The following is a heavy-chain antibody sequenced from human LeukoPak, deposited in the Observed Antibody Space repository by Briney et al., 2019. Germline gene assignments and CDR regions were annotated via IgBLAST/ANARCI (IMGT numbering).Heavy chain of an antibody. D-gene: IGHD3-10*01. CDR3: ARAPTMVRGAYGFDI. V-gene: IGHV4-59*01. CDR2: IYYSGST. Sequence: SETLSLTCTVSGGSISSYYWSWIRQPPGKGLEWIGYIYYSGSTNYNPSLKSRDTISVDTSKNQFSLKLSSVTAADTAVYYCARAPTMVRGAYGFDIWGQGTMVTVSP. J-gene: IGHJ3*02. CDR1: GGSISSYY.